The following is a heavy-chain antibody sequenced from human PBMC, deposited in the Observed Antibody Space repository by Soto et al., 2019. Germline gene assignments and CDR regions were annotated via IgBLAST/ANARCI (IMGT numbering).Heavy chain of an antibody. J-gene: IGHJ4*02. CDR3: ARGFIPENY. V-gene: IGHV1-18*01. CDR2: TNTFNCNT. Sequence: QVHLVQSEGEVKKPGASVKVSCKTSGYTFSDYGVSWVRQAPGQGLAWMGWTNTFNCNTKYGQNLAGRVTLGTAASTLTVFLALTSPKFNDAVVFSCARGFIPENYWGQGTRVIVSS. CDR1: GYTFSDYG.